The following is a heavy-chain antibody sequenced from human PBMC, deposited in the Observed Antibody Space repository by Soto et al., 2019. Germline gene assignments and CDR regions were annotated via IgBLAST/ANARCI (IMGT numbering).Heavy chain of an antibody. D-gene: IGHD6-6*01. J-gene: IGHJ6*03. CDR2: TYYRSKWYN. Sequence: SQTLSLTCAISGDSVSSNSAAWNWIRQSPSRGLEWLGRTYYRSKWYNDYAVSVKSRITINPDTSKNQFSLQLNSVTPEDTAVYYCARVFSHYDIAARPVIYYYYMDVWGKGTTVTVSS. V-gene: IGHV6-1*01. CDR1: GDSVSSNSAA. CDR3: ARVFSHYDIAARPVIYYYYMDV.